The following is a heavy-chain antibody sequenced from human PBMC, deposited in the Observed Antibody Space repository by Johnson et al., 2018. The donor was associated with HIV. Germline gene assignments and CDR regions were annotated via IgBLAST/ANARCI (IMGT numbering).Heavy chain of an antibody. CDR2: ISWNSVSR. CDR1: GFMFDDHA. V-gene: IGHV3-9*01. J-gene: IGHJ3*02. Sequence: VQLVESGGGVVKPGGSLRLSCAASGFMFDDHAMHWVRQAPGMGPEWVSGISWNSVSRGYADSVKGRFTISRDNARNSLYLQMNSLRAEDTALYYCAGRFYYDSSGYYSAAFDIWGQGTMVTVSS. D-gene: IGHD3-22*01. CDR3: AGRFYYDSSGYYSAAFDI.